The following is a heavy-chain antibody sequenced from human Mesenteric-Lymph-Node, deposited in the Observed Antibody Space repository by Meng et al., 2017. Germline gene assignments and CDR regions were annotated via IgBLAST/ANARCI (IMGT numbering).Heavy chain of an antibody. CDR3: ARGTLIYYYDSSGYYSPPRFDYFDY. V-gene: IGHV3-7*03. Sequence: GESLKISCAASGFTFSSYWMSWVRQAPGKGLEWVANIKQDGSEKYYVDSVKGRFTISRDNAKNSLYLQMNSLRAEDTALYYCARGTLIYYYDSSGYYSPPRFDYFDYWGQGTLVTVSS. CDR2: IKQDGSEK. J-gene: IGHJ4*02. D-gene: IGHD3-22*01. CDR1: GFTFSSYW.